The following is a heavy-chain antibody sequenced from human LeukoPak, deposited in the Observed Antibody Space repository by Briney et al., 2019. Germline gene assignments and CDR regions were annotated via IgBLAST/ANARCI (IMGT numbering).Heavy chain of an antibody. CDR3: ARGSDYVWGSYPCGIDY. V-gene: IGHV1-2*02. D-gene: IGHD3-16*02. J-gene: IGHJ4*02. CDR2: INPNSGGT. CDR1: GYTFTGYY. Sequence: VASVKVSCKASGYTFTGYYMHWVRQAPGQGLEWMGWINPNSGGTNYAQKFQGRVTMTRDTSISTAYMELSRLRSDDTAVYYCARGSDYVWGSYPCGIDYWGQGTLVTASS.